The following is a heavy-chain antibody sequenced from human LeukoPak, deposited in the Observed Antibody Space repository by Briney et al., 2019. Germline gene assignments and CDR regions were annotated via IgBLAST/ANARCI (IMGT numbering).Heavy chain of an antibody. CDR2: INPNSGGT. V-gene: IGHV1-2*02. CDR1: GYTFTGYY. CDR3: ARGVRIYCSSTSCYLDAFDI. Sequence: GASVKVSCKASGYTFTGYYMHWVRQAPGQGLEWMGWINPNSGGTNYAQKFQGRVTMTRDTSISTAYMELSRLRSDDTAVYHCARGVRIYCSSTSCYLDAFDIWGQGTMVTVSS. J-gene: IGHJ3*02. D-gene: IGHD2-2*01.